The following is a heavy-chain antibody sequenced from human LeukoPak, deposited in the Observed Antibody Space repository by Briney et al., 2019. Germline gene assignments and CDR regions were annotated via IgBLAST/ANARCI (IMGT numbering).Heavy chain of an antibody. D-gene: IGHD2-15*01. CDR1: GYTFTSYG. CDR2: ISAYNGNT. J-gene: IGHJ5*02. CDR3: ARVAGYCSGGSCYERASWFDP. V-gene: IGHV1-18*01. Sequence: ASVKVSCKASGYTFTSYGISWVRQAPGQGLEWMGWISAYNGNTNYAQKLQGRVTMTTDTSTSTAYMELSSLRSEDTAVYYCARVAGYCSGGSCYERASWFDPWGQGTLVTVSS.